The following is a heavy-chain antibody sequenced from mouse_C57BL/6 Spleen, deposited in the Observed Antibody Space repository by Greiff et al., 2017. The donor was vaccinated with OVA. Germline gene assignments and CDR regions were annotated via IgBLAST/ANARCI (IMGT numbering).Heavy chain of an antibody. CDR2: IYPSDSET. CDR3: ARGGDYAMDY. J-gene: IGHJ4*01. V-gene: IGHV1-61*01. Sequence: QVQLKQPGAELVRPGSSVKLSCKASSYTFTRYWMDWVKQRPGQGLEWIGNIYPSDSETHYNQKFKDKATLTVDKSSSTAYMQLSSLTSEDSAVYYCARGGDYAMDYWGQGTSVTVSS. CDR1: SYTFTRYW.